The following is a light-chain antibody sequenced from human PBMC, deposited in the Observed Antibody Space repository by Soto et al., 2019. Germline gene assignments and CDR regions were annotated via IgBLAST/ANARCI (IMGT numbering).Light chain of an antibody. CDR3: SSYTSSSTPVV. Sequence: QSVLTQPASVSGSPGQSITISCTGTSSDVGGYNYVSWYQQHPGKAPKLMIYDVSNRPSGVSNRFSGSKSGNTASLTSSGLQAEDEDDYYCSSYTSSSTPVVFGGASKLTV. J-gene: IGLJ2*01. V-gene: IGLV2-14*01. CDR1: SSDVGGYNY. CDR2: DVS.